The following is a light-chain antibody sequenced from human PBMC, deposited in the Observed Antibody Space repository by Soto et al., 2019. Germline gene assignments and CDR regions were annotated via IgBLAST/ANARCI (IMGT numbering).Light chain of an antibody. J-gene: IGKJ5*01. Sequence: VMTQSPATLSVSPGERATLSCRASQSVSSNLAWYQQKPGQAPRLLIYGASTRATGIPARFSGSGSGTEFTLTISSLQPEDFATYYCQQSYSTPITFGQGTRLEN. CDR1: QSVSSN. V-gene: IGKV3-15*01. CDR3: QQSYSTPIT. CDR2: GAS.